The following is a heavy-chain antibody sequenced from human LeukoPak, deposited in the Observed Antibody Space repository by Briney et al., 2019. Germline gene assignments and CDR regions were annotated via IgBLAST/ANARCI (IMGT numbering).Heavy chain of an antibody. Sequence: PSETLSLTCTVSGGSISSHKWSWIRQPAGKGLEWIGRIYSSGSTNYTPSLKSRVTMSVDTSKNQFSLKLSSVTAADTAVYYCARGIVGATAPDYWGQGALVIVSS. V-gene: IGHV4-4*07. CDR3: ARGIVGATAPDY. D-gene: IGHD1-26*01. CDR1: GGSISSHK. J-gene: IGHJ4*02. CDR2: IYSSGST.